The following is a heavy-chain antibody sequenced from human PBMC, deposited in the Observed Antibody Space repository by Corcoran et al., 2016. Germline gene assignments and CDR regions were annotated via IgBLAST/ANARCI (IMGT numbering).Heavy chain of an antibody. CDR3: AREGYLVPAAAYYYYGMDV. CDR2: IKQDGSEK. J-gene: IGHJ6*02. V-gene: IGHV3-7*01. CDR1: GFTFSSYW. Sequence: EVQLVESGGGLVQPGGSLRLSCAASGFTFSSYWMSWVRQAPGKGLEWVANIKQDGSEKYYVDSVKGRFTISRDNAKNSLYLQMNSLRAEDTAVYYCAREGYLVPAAAYYYYGMDVWGQGTTVTVSS. D-gene: IGHD2-2*01.